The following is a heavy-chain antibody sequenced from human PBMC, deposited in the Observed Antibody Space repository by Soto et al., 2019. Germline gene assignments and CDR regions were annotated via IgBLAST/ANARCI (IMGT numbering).Heavy chain of an antibody. CDR3: ARGYSSSWYPFDY. D-gene: IGHD6-13*01. CDR1: GGSISSSSCY. Sequence: QLQLQESGPGLVKPSETLSLTCTVSGGSISSSSCYWGWIRQPPGKGLEWIGSIYYSGSTYYNPSLKSRVTISVDTSKNQFSLKLSSVTAADTAVYYCARGYSSSWYPFDYWGQGTLVTVSS. V-gene: IGHV4-39*01. CDR2: IYYSGST. J-gene: IGHJ4*02.